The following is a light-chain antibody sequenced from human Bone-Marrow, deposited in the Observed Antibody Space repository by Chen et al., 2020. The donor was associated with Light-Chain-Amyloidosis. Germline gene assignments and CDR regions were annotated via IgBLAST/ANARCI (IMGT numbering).Light chain of an antibody. CDR3: QSAESTGIYRV. V-gene: IGLV3-25*03. J-gene: IGLJ3*02. CDR2: KDS. Sequence: YELTQPPSVSVSPGQTARITCSGDALPDQYAYWYQQKAGQAPVLVINKDSERPSGIPERVSGSSTGTTVKLTISGVQAEDEAVYYCQSAESTGIYRVFGGGTKLTVL. CDR1: ALPDQY.